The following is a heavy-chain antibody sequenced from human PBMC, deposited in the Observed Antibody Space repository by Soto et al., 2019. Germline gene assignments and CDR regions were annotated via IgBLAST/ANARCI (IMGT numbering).Heavy chain of an antibody. J-gene: IGHJ4*02. CDR1: GFIFNTYV. D-gene: IGHD2-21*01. CDR2: ILYDGSKE. Sequence: GGSLRLSCTDSGFIFNTYVMDWVRQAPGKGLEWVARILYDGSKEYYADPVKGRFTISRDNSKNTLYLQMDRLRVEDTAVYFCAKGLALMADHWGQGT. CDR3: AKGLALMADH. V-gene: IGHV3-30*18.